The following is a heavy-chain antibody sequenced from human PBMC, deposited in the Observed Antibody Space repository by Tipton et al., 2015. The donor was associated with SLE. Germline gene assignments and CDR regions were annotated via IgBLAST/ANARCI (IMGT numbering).Heavy chain of an antibody. CDR2: ISAYNGNT. Sequence: QSGPEVKKPGASVKVSCKASGYTFTSYGISWVRQAPGQGLEWMGWISAYNGNTNYAQKLQGRVTMTTDTSTSTAYMELRSLRSDDTAVYYCARAVVAVAGYYGPAFDPWGQGTLVTVSS. J-gene: IGHJ5*02. CDR3: ARAVVAVAGYYGPAFDP. V-gene: IGHV1-18*01. CDR1: GYTFTSYG. D-gene: IGHD6-19*01.